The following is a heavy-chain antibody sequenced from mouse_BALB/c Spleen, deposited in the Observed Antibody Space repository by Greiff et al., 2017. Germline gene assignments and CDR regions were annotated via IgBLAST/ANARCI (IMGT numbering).Heavy chain of an antibody. CDR3: VRHGNSYAMDY. J-gene: IGHJ4*01. V-gene: IGHV10-1*02. D-gene: IGHD2-1*01. CDR1: GFTFNTYA. CDR2: IRSKSNNYAT. Sequence: EVKLQESGGGLVQPKGSLKLSCAASGFTFNTYAMNWVRQAPGKGLEWVARIRSKSNNYATYYADSVKDRFTISRDDSQSMLYLQMNNLKTEDTAMYYCVRHGNSYAMDYWGQGTSVTVSS.